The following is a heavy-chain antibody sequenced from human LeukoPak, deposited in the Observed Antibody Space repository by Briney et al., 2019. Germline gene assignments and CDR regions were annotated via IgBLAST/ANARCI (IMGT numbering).Heavy chain of an antibody. CDR1: GYPFSNFA. D-gene: IGHD2-21*01. CDR2: ISGSDGTT. Sequence: GGSLRLSCEGSGYPFSNFAMSWIRQGPGKGLEWVADISGSDGTTCYADSVKGRFTISRDSSQNMLYLQMNSLRVEDTAVYYCAKHRLSVLGRGDHWGQGLLVTVSP. J-gene: IGHJ4*02. CDR3: AKHRLSVLGRGDH. V-gene: IGHV3-23*01.